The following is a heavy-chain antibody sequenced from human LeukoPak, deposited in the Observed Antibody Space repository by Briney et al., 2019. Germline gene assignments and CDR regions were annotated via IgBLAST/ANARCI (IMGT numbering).Heavy chain of an antibody. V-gene: IGHV3-30*18. Sequence: PGGSLRLSCAASGFTFSSYGMHWVRQAPGKGLEWVAVISYDGSNKYYADPVKSRFTISRDNSKNTLYLQMNSLRAEDTAVYYCAKDNWRLGGVDYWGQGTLVTVSS. CDR1: GFTFSSYG. CDR3: AKDNWRLGGVDY. CDR2: ISYDGSNK. J-gene: IGHJ4*02. D-gene: IGHD3-16*01.